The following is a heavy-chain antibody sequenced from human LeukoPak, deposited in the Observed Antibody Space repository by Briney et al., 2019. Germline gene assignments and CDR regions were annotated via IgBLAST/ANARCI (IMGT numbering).Heavy chain of an antibody. CDR3: ARDRQYSICWYNKNWFDP. CDR2: ISSSGSTI. J-gene: IGHJ5*02. V-gene: IGHV3-11*01. D-gene: IGHD6-13*01. Sequence: PGGSLRLSCAASGFTFSDYYMSWIRQAPGKGLEWVSYISSSGSTIYYADSVKGRFTISRDNAKNSLYLQMNSLRAEDTAVYYCARDRQYSICWYNKNWFDPWGQGTLVPVSS. CDR1: GFTFSDYY.